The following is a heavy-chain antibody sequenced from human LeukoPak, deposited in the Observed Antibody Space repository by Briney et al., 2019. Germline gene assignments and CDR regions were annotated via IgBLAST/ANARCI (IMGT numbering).Heavy chain of an antibody. J-gene: IGHJ6*02. D-gene: IGHD4-11*01. CDR2: ISGSGGST. CDR3: AKDLYTVTTWLSLFYYYYYGMDV. Sequence: GGSLRLSCAASGFTFSSYAMSWVRQAPGKGLEWVSAISGSGGSTYYADSVKGRFTISRDNSKNTLYLQMNSLRAKDTAVYYCAKDLYTVTTWLSLFYYYYYGMDVWGQGTTVTVSS. V-gene: IGHV3-23*01. CDR1: GFTFSSYA.